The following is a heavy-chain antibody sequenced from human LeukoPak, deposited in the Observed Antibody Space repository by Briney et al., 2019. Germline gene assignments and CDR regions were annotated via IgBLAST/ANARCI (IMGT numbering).Heavy chain of an antibody. CDR2: ITTSSTYT. J-gene: IGHJ4*02. V-gene: IGHV3-21*04. CDR1: GFSFSSYN. D-gene: IGHD3-10*01. Sequence: GGSLRLSCEASGFSFSSYNMDWVRQTPGKGLEWISSITTSSTYTFYADSVKGRFTISRDNARNSLYLQMNSLRAEDTAVYYCAKGITMVRGVISDYWGQGTLVTVSS. CDR3: AKGITMVRGVISDY.